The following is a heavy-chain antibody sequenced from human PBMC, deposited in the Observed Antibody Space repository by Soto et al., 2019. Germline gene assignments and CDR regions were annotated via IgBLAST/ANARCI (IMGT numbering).Heavy chain of an antibody. CDR2: ISAYNGNT. CDR1: GYTFTSYG. D-gene: IGHD3-9*01. V-gene: IGHV1-18*01. Sequence: QVQLVQSGAEVKKPGASVKVSCKASGYTFTSYGISWVRQAPGQGLEWMGWISAYNGNTNYAQKLQGRVTMTTDTSTSTAYMELRSLRSDDTAVYYCARVPIRYFDWLPKSPSVWGRGTLVTVSS. J-gene: IGHJ2*01. CDR3: ARVPIRYFDWLPKSPSV.